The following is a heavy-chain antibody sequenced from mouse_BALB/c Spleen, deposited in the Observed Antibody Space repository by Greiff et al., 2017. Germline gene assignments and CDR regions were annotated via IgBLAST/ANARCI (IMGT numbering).Heavy chain of an antibody. J-gene: IGHJ4*01. CDR2: ISSGSSTI. V-gene: IGHV5-17*02. CDR1: GFTFSSFG. CDR3: ARSGGDY. D-gene: IGHD3-1*01. Sequence: EVQVVESGGGLVQPGGSRKLSCAASGFTFSSFGMHWVRQAPEKGLEWVAYISSGSSTIYYADTVKGRFTISRDNPKNTLFLQMTSLRSEDTAMYYCARSGGDYWGQGTSVTVSS.